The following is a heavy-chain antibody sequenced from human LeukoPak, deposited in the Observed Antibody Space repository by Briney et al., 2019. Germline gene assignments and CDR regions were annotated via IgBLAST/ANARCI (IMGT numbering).Heavy chain of an antibody. V-gene: IGHV3-20*01. Sequence: GGSLRLSCAASGFTFYDYGMSWVRPAPGKGLEWVSGINWNGGSTGYADSVKGRFTISRDNAKNSLYLQMNSLRAEDTALYHCARVAGATYGEYYFDYWGQGTLVTVSS. D-gene: IGHD3-10*02. CDR1: GFTFYDYG. J-gene: IGHJ4*02. CDR2: INWNGGST. CDR3: ARVAGATYGEYYFDY.